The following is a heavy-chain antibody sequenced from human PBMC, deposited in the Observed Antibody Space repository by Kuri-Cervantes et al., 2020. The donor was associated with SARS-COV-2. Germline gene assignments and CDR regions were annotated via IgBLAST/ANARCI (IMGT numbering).Heavy chain of an antibody. V-gene: IGHV3-7*01. CDR2: IKQDGSEK. J-gene: IGHJ6*02. CDR1: GFTFSSYW. D-gene: IGHD5-12*01. CDR3: ARDLGRYSGYDYYYYGMDV. Sequence: LSLTCAASGFTFSSYWMSWVRQVPGKGLEWVANIKQDGSEKYYVDSVKGRFTISRDNAKNSLYLQMNSLRAEDTAVYYCARDLGRYSGYDYYYYGMDVWGQGTTVTVSS.